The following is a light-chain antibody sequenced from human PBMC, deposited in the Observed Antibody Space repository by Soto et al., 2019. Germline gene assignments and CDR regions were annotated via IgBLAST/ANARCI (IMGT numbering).Light chain of an antibody. J-gene: IGKJ1*01. CDR2: EAS. Sequence: DIQMTQSPSTLSASVGDRVTLTCRASQSIRNSLAWYQQKPGKAPRLLIYEASSLESGVPSRLSGSGSGTESTLTISSLQTDDFAPYDGQQYNSYSLTFGKGTKVEIK. CDR3: QQYNSYSLT. V-gene: IGKV1-5*01. CDR1: QSIRNS.